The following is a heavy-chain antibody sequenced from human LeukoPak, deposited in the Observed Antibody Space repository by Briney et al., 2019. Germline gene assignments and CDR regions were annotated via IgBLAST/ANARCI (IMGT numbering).Heavy chain of an antibody. J-gene: IGHJ4*02. D-gene: IGHD3-10*01. V-gene: IGHV1-18*01. Sequence: ASVKVSCKASGYTFTSYGISWVRQAPGQGLEWMGWTSAYNGNTNYAQKLQGRVTITRDTSTSTAYMELRSLRSDDTAVYYCARVDHYGSGSYYRYWGQGTLVTVSS. CDR1: GYTFTSYG. CDR2: TSAYNGNT. CDR3: ARVDHYGSGSYYRY.